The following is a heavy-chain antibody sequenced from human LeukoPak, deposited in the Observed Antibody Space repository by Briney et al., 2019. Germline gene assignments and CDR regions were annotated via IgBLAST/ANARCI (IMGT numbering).Heavy chain of an antibody. D-gene: IGHD2-15*01. V-gene: IGHV3-30-3*01. J-gene: IGHJ4*02. CDR2: ISHDGSNK. Sequence: PGRSLRLSCAASGFTFSSYAMHWVRQAPGKGLEWVAVISHDGSNKYYADSVKGRFTISRDNSKNTLYLQMNSLRAEDTAAYYCARVWEGIGGYCSGGSCYSIDYWGQGTLVTVSS. CDR3: ARVWEGIGGYCSGGSCYSIDY. CDR1: GFTFSSYA.